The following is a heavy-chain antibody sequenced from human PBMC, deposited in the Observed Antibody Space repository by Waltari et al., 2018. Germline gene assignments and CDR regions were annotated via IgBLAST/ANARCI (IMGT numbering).Heavy chain of an antibody. V-gene: IGHV4-34*01. CDR1: GGSFSGYY. Sequence: QEQLQQWGAGLLKPSETLSLTCAVYGGSFSGYYWSWIRQPPGKGLEWIGEINHSGSTNYSLSLKSRVTISVDTSKNQFSLKLSSVTAADTAVYYCAREEVYCSGGSCYSLYGWFDTWGQGTLVTVSS. D-gene: IGHD2-15*01. CDR3: AREEVYCSGGSCYSLYGWFDT. CDR2: INHSGST. J-gene: IGHJ5*02.